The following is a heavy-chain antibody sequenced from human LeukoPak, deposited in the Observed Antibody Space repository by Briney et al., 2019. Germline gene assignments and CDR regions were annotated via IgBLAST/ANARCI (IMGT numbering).Heavy chain of an antibody. J-gene: IGHJ4*02. V-gene: IGHV4-39*07. D-gene: IGHD2-21*02. CDR3: ARAYCVGDCTVLHIYFDN. Sequence: SETLSLTCTVSGGSISSSSYYWGWIRQPPGKGLEWIGTIYYIGNTYYNPSLKSRVIISRDTSKNQFSLKLSSVMAADTAVYYCARAYCVGDCTVLHIYFDNWGQGTLVTVSS. CDR1: GGSISSSSYY. CDR2: IYYIGNT.